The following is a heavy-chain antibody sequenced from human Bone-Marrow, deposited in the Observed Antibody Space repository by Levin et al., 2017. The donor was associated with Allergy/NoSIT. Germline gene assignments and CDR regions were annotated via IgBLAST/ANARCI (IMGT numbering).Heavy chain of an antibody. CDR3: ARVAIVRIPASNAFDL. Sequence: GGSLRLSCAASGFTVSSNYMTWVRQAPGKGLQWVSVIYASGSTYNADSVKGRFTISSDNSKNTQNLQMNGPTAEDTAIYDCARVAIVRIPASNAFDLWGQGTMVTVSS. J-gene: IGHJ3*01. D-gene: IGHD2-2*01. V-gene: IGHV3-53*01. CDR2: IYASGST. CDR1: GFTVSSNY.